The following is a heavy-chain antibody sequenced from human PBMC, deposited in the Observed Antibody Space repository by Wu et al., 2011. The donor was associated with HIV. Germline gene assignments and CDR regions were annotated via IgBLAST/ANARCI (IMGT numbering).Heavy chain of an antibody. D-gene: IGHD6-13*01. CDR1: GYTFSNFN. CDR2: ISAYNGNT. CDR3: ARDRFAAADALDI. Sequence: KKPGASVKVSCKASGYTFSNFNLQWVRQAPGQGLEWMGWISAYNGNTVHAQTIEGRVTMTTDTSTNTAYMELTNLTSEDTAVYYCARDRFAAADALDIWGQGTMVTVSS. V-gene: IGHV1-18*01. J-gene: IGHJ3*02.